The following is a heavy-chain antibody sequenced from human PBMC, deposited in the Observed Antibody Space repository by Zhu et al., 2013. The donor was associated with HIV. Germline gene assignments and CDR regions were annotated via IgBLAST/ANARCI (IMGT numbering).Heavy chain of an antibody. Sequence: QVQLVQSGAEVKKPGASVKVSCKASGYTFTSYGISWVRQAPGQGLEWMGWISAYNGNTNYAQKLQGRVTMTTDTSTSTAYMELRSLRPDDTAVYYCARDWGIVATNRIYGMDVWGQGTTVTVSS. J-gene: IGHJ6*02. D-gene: IGHD5-12*01. CDR3: ARDWGIVATNRIYGMDV. CDR1: GYTFTSYG. V-gene: IGHV1-18*01. CDR2: ISAYNGNT.